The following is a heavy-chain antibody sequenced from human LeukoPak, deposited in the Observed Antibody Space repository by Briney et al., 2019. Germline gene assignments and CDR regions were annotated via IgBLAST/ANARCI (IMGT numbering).Heavy chain of an antibody. V-gene: IGHV3-33*01. Sequence: GGSLRLSCAGSGFRFSTYGMHWVRQAPGKGLEWLGYVWFDGSNSDYVDPVKGRFIISRDNSKNTVFLQMNSLRAEDTAVYHCARFAGSDYTGSFDLWGQGTPVTVSS. CDR3: ARFAGSDYTGSFDL. CDR1: GFRFSTYG. J-gene: IGHJ4*02. CDR2: VWFDGSNS. D-gene: IGHD3-10*01.